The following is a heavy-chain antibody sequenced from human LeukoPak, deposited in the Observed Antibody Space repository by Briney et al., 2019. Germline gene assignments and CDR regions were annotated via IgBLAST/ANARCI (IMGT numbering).Heavy chain of an antibody. CDR2: IYSDGRT. CDR1: GFTFSSYA. CDR3: ARDRSYDSSGPDY. D-gene: IGHD3-22*01. J-gene: IGHJ4*02. V-gene: IGHV3-53*01. Sequence: GGSLRLSCAASGFTFSSYAMNWVRQAPGKGLEWVSVIYSDGRTYYADSVKGRFTISRDNSKNTLYLETNSLRAEDTAVYYCARDRSYDSSGPDYWGQGTQVTVSS.